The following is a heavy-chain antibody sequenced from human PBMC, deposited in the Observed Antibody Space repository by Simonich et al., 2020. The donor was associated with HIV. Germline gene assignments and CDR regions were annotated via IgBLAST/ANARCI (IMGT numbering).Heavy chain of an antibody. Sequence: QVQLVESGGGVVQLGRSLSLSGAGSGFTFDSYGMHWVRQAPCKGLQWVAGIWYDENNKYYADSVKGRFTISSDNSKNTLSLQMNSLRAEDTAFYYCARGGWELYGGAFDIWGQGTMVTVSS. CDR3: ARGGWELYGGAFDI. CDR1: GFTFDSYG. CDR2: IWYDENNK. D-gene: IGHD1-26*01. J-gene: IGHJ3*02. V-gene: IGHV3-33*01.